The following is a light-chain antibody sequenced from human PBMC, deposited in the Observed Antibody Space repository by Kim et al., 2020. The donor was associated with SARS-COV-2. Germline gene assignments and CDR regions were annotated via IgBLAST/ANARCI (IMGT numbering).Light chain of an antibody. CDR3: QQYYSYPVA. CDR1: QGISSY. J-gene: IGKJ1*01. V-gene: IGKV1-8*01. Sequence: ASTGDRVTITCRASQGISSYLAWYQQKPGKAPKLLIYAASTLQSGVPSRFSGSGSGTDFTLTISCLQSEDFATYYCQQYYSYPVAFGQGTKVDIK. CDR2: AAS.